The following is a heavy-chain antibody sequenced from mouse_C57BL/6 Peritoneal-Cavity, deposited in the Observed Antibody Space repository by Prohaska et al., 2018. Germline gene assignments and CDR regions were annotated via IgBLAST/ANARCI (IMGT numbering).Heavy chain of an antibody. V-gene: IGHV1-54*03. D-gene: IGHD2-4*01. Sequence: LLQQFVSELVLPGTSVKVSCKAPGYAFSNYLLVWVKQRPGQCLEWSVVINPGSGVTNYKEKVKSKATRTADKSTSTVYMQLSSLTSDDSAVYFCARRDYDAYYFDYWGQGTTLTVSS. J-gene: IGHJ2*01. CDR3: ARRDYDAYYFDY. CDR2: INPGSGVT. CDR1: GYAFSNYL.